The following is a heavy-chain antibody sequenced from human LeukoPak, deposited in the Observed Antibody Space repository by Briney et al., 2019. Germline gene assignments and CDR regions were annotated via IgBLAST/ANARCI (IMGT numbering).Heavy chain of an antibody. CDR3: ARKGELVPANPFDY. D-gene: IGHD1-26*01. CDR1: GFTFSSYS. V-gene: IGHV3-21*01. J-gene: IGHJ4*02. Sequence: GGALRLSCAASGFTFSSYSMNWVRQAPGKGLEWVSPISSSSSYIYYADSVKGRFTISRDNAKNSLYLQMNSLRAEDTAVYYCARKGELVPANPFDYGGQGTLVTVSS. CDR2: ISSSSSYI.